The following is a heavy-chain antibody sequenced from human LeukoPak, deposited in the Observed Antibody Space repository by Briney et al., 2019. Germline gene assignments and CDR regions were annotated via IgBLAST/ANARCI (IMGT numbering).Heavy chain of an antibody. CDR2: INPNSGGT. Sequence: ASVKVSCKASGGTFSSYAISWVRQAPGQGLEWMGWINPNSGGTNYAQKFQGRVTMTRDTSISTAYMELSRLRSDDTAVYYCARGGAFGGLLWFGEYRDSYYFDYWGQGTLVTVSS. J-gene: IGHJ4*02. D-gene: IGHD3-10*01. CDR1: GGTFSSYA. CDR3: ARGGAFGGLLWFGEYRDSYYFDY. V-gene: IGHV1-2*02.